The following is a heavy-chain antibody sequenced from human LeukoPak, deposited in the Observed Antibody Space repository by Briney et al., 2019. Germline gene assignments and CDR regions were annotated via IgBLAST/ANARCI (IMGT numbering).Heavy chain of an antibody. CDR1: GYTFSGYY. CDR2: INPNSGGT. D-gene: IGHD3-22*01. Sequence: ASVKVSCKASGYTFSGYYLHWVRQAPGQGLGWMGWINPNSGGTNSAQKFQGRVTMTRDTSIITAYMELSRLRSDDTAVYFCARGYYDSSDYEYFQHWGQGTLVTVSS. J-gene: IGHJ1*01. V-gene: IGHV1-2*02. CDR3: ARGYYDSSDYEYFQH.